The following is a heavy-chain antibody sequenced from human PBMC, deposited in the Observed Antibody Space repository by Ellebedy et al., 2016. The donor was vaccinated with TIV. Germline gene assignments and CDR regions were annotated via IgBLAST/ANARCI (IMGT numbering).Heavy chain of an antibody. CDR1: GFTSSSYD. CDR2: IGTAGDT. J-gene: IGHJ6*03. D-gene: IGHD3-10*01. Sequence: GESLKISXAASGFTSSSYDMHWVRQVTGKGLEWVSAIGTAGDTYYPGSVKGRFTISRENAKNSLYLQMNSLRAGDTAVYYCARSSDYMDVWGKGTTVTVSS. V-gene: IGHV3-13*01. CDR3: ARSSDYMDV.